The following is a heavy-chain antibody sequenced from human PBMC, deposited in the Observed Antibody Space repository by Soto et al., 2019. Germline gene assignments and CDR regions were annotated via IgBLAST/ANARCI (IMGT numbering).Heavy chain of an antibody. CDR1: GFSFGTYW. D-gene: IGHD3-3*01. CDR2: IKQDGSER. CDR3: ARDVGPITIFGEALSGYFDC. J-gene: IGHJ4*02. V-gene: IGHV3-7*03. Sequence: GGSLRLSCAVSGFSFGTYWMSWVRQAPGKGLEWLASIKQDGSERYYLDSVKGRFTISRDNAKDSLSLQMNSLRGEDTAFYYCARDVGPITIFGEALSGYFDCWGQGTLVTVSS.